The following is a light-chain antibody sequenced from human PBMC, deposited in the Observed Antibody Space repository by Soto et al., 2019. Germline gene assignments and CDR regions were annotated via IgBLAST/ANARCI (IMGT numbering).Light chain of an antibody. V-gene: IGLV2-11*01. J-gene: IGLJ1*01. CDR1: SSDVGGHNY. CDR3: CSYAGSYTYV. Sequence: QSVLAQPRSVFGSPGQSVTISCTGTSSDVGGHNYVSWYQQYPGKAPKLLLSSVSKRPSGVPDRFSGSKSGNTASLTISGLQAEDEADYYCCSYAGSYTYVFGTGTRSPS. CDR2: SVS.